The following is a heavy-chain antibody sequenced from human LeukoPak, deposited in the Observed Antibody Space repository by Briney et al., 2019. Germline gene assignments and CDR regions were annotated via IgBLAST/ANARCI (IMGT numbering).Heavy chain of an antibody. CDR3: ARDRGGITAGDDAFDI. V-gene: IGHV4-38-2*02. CDR1: GYSISSGYY. Sequence: PSETLSLTCAVSGYSISSGYYWGWIRQPPGKGLEWIGSIYHSGSTYYNPSLKSRVTISVDTSKNQFSLKLSSVTAADTAVYYCARDRGGITAGDDAFDIWGQGTTVTVSS. CDR2: IYHSGST. J-gene: IGHJ3*02. D-gene: IGHD2-8*02.